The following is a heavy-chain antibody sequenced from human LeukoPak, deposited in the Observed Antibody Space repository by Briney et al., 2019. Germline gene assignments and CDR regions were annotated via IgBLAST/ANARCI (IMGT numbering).Heavy chain of an antibody. D-gene: IGHD2-2*01. J-gene: IGHJ4*02. CDR1: GDSIRGYY. Sequence: KPSETLSLTCSVSGDSIRGYYWSWIRQPARKGLEWIGRIYTSGSTNYNPSLKTRVTLSVDTSKSQFSLRLSSVTAADTAVYYCAGGGTYCSRTSCYDSFLDYWGQGTLVTVSS. CDR3: AGGGTYCSRTSCYDSFLDY. CDR2: IYTSGST. V-gene: IGHV4-4*07.